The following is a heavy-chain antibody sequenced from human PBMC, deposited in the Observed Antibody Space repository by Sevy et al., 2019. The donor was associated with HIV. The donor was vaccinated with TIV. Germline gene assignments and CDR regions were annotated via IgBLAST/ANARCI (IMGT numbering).Heavy chain of an antibody. V-gene: IGHV3-66*01. CDR2: IYSGGST. D-gene: IGHD3-22*01. J-gene: IGHJ6*02. CDR1: EFSVTDNY. CDR3: DASGYYYYYYGLDV. Sequence: GGSLRLSCAASEFSVTDNYMSWVRQAPGKGLEWVSTIYSGGSTFYADSVKGRFTIPRDNSKNTLYLHMNSLRAEDTAVYYYDASGYYYYYYGLDVWGQGTTVTVSS.